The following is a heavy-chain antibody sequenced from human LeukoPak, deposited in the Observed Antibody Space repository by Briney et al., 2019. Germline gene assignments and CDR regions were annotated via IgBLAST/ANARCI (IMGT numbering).Heavy chain of an antibody. Sequence: SETLSLTCAVYGGSFSAYYWSWIRQSPGKGLEWIAEINHRGDTNYNPSVKSRVSISVDTSKNQFSLKVTSLTAADTAVYYCARDTDGSLDYWGQGTLVTVAS. V-gene: IGHV4-34*01. CDR1: GGSFSAYY. D-gene: IGHD1-26*01. J-gene: IGHJ4*02. CDR3: ARDTDGSLDY. CDR2: INHRGDT.